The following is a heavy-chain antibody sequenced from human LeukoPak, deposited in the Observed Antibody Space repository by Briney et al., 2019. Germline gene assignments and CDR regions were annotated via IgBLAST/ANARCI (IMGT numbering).Heavy chain of an antibody. J-gene: IGHJ4*02. D-gene: IGHD3-10*01. CDR3: AKGAYYYGSGSTTYFDY. Sequence: GGSLRLSCAASGFTFSSYAMSWVRQAPGKGLEWVSAISGSGGSTYYADSVKGRFTISRDNSKNTLYLQMNSLRAEDTAVYYCAKGAYYYGSGSTTYFDYWGQGTLVTVSS. V-gene: IGHV3-23*01. CDR1: GFTFSSYA. CDR2: ISGSGGST.